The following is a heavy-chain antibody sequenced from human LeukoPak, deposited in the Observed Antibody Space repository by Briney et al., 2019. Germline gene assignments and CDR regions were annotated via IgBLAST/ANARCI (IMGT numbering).Heavy chain of an antibody. Sequence: ASVKVSCKASGYTFTSYGISWVRQAPGQGLEWMAWFSGYNGDTNYAQKFQGRVTLTTDTSTSVAYMDLRSLRSDDTAMYYCARDRRFRSGISVTALDAFDVWGPGTMVTVSS. CDR3: ARDRRFRSGISVTALDAFDV. V-gene: IGHV1-18*01. CDR1: GYTFTSYG. CDR2: FSGYNGDT. J-gene: IGHJ3*01. D-gene: IGHD3-3*01.